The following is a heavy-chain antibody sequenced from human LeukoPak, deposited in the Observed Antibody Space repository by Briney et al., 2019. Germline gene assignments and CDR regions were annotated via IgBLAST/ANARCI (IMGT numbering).Heavy chain of an antibody. J-gene: IGHJ6*04. CDR1: GGSISSGSYY. CDR2: IYTSGST. Sequence: PSETLSLTCTVSGGSISSGSYYWSWIRQPAGKGLEWIGRIYTSGSTNYNPSLKSRVTISVDTSKNQFSLKLSSVTAADTAVYYCGRGPGSPYYDILTGYRSFAGMDVWGKGTTVTISS. V-gene: IGHV4-61*02. CDR3: GRGPGSPYYDILTGYRSFAGMDV. D-gene: IGHD3-9*01.